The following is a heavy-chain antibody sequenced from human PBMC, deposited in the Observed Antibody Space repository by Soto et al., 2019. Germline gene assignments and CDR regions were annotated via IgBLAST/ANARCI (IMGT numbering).Heavy chain of an antibody. CDR3: TTAPVLWFGELLFPRDY. CDR2: MKSKTDGETT. CDR1: GFTFSNAW. J-gene: IGHJ4*02. D-gene: IGHD3-10*01. V-gene: IGHV3-15*01. Sequence: EVQLVESGGGLVKPGGSLRLSCAASGFTFSNAWMSWDRQAPGKGLEWVGRMKSKTDGETTDYAAPVKGRFTSSRDDSKNTLYLQMNSLKPADAAVYYSTTAPVLWFGELLFPRDYWGQGTLVTVSS.